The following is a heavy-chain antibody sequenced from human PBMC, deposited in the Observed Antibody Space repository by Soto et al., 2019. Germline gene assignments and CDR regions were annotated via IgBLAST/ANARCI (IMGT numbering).Heavy chain of an antibody. CDR2: IYYTGST. CDR3: ASLYSDFEWYFDL. V-gene: IGHV4-61*01. J-gene: IGHJ2*01. CDR1: GGSVTSGSYY. Sequence: PSETLSLTCTVSGGSVTSGSYYWNWIRQPPGKGLEWIGYIYYTGSTNYNPSLKSRVTISADTSKNQFSLKLSSVTAADTAVYYCASLYSDFEWYFDLWGRGTLVTVSS. D-gene: IGHD1-26*01.